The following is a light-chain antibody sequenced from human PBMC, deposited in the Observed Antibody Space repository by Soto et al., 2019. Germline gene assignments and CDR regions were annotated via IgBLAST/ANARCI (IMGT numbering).Light chain of an antibody. CDR3: QQSYSSPWT. V-gene: IGKV1-39*01. J-gene: IGKJ1*01. CDR1: QRIFNY. Sequence: DIQVTQSPSSLSASVGDRVTITCRASQRIFNYLNWYQQKPGKAPKLLIYAASSLQSGVPSRFSGGGAGTDFTLTSSSLQPEDFATYYCQQSYSSPWTFGLGTKVEIK. CDR2: AAS.